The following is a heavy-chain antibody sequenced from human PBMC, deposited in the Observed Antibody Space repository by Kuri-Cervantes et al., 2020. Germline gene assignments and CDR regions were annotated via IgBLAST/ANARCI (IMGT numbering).Heavy chain of an antibody. Sequence: SVKVSCKASGFTFTRYAIHWVRQAPGQGLEWMGGIIPIFGTANYAQKFQGRVTITADESTSTAYMELSSLRSEDTAVYYCARVPDIVVVPAQYYYYMDVWGKGTTVTVSS. J-gene: IGHJ6*03. D-gene: IGHD2-2*01. V-gene: IGHV1-69*13. CDR1: GFTFTRYA. CDR3: ARVPDIVVVPAQYYYYMDV. CDR2: IIPIFGTA.